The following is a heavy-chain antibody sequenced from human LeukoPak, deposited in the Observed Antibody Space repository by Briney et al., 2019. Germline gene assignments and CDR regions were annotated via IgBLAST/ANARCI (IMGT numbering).Heavy chain of an antibody. CDR1: GGSISSSNW. D-gene: IGHD6-13*01. Sequence: PSETLSLACAVSGGSISSSNWWSGVRQPPGKGLEWIGEIYHIGRTNYNPSLKSRVTISVDKSKNQFSMKLSSVTAADTAVYYCARYGGPGIAAAGGAFDIWGQGTMVTVSS. CDR2: IYHIGRT. J-gene: IGHJ3*02. V-gene: IGHV4-4*02. CDR3: ARYGGPGIAAAGGAFDI.